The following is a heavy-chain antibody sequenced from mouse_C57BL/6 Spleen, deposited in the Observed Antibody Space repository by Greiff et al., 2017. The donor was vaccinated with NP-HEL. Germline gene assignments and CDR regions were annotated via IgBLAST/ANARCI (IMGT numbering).Heavy chain of an antibody. J-gene: IGHJ2*01. V-gene: IGHV1-52*01. D-gene: IGHD3-2*02. CDR1: GYTFTSYW. CDR3: ARGGTAQAPAY. Sequence: QVQLQQPGAELVRPGSSVKLSCKASGYTFTSYWMHWVKQRPIQGLEWIGNIDPSDSETHYNQKFKDKATLTVDKSSSTAYMQLSSLTSEDSAVYYCARGGTAQAPAYWGQGTTLTVSS. CDR2: IDPSDSET.